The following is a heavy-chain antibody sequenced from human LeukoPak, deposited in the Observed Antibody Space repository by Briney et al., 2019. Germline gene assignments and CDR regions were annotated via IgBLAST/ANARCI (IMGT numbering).Heavy chain of an antibody. J-gene: IGHJ5*01. V-gene: IGHV1-46*01. CDR3: ARAVTTSADS. D-gene: IGHD4-11*01. CDR2: ISPSSGGT. CDR1: GYTFTSHF. Sequence: ASVQISCKASGYTFTSHFVHWVRQAPGQGLEWMGVISPSSGGTDLSQKFQGRVTLTRDTSTTTVYMKMSSLTYEDTAVYFCARAVTTSADSWGQGTLVTVSS.